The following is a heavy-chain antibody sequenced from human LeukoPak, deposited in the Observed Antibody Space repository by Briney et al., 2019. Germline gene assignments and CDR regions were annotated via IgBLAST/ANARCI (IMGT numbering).Heavy chain of an antibody. CDR1: GYTFTNYY. CDR3: ATAEMATISPDAFDI. CDR2: INPSGGST. J-gene: IGHJ3*02. V-gene: IGHV1-46*01. D-gene: IGHD5-24*01. Sequence: ASVKVSCKASGYTFTNYYIHWVRQAPGQGLECMGIINPSGGSTSYAQKFQGRVTMTEDTSTDTAYMELSSLRSEDTAVYYCATAEMATISPDAFDIWGQGTMVTVSS.